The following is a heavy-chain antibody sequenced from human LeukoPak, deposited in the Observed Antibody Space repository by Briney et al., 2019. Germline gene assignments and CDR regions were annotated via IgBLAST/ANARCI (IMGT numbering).Heavy chain of an antibody. CDR1: AYSFTSDW. J-gene: IGHJ4*02. V-gene: IGHV5-51*02. Sequence: GESLNICCKVSAYSFTSDWTGCVRRMPGKGMGWMGIIYPGDSDTIYSPSFQGQVTISADKSISTAYLQWSSLKASDTAMYYCARRPGGKYYFDYWGQGTLVTVSS. CDR3: ARRPGGKYYFDY. D-gene: IGHD2-8*02. CDR2: IYPGDSDT.